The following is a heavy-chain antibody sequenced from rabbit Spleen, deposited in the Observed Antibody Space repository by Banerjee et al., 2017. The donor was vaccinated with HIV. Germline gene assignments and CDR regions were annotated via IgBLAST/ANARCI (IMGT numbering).Heavy chain of an antibody. J-gene: IGHJ2*01. CDR3: ARDSGDWCFDV. V-gene: IGHV1S45*01. Sequence: QEQLVESGGGLVQPEGSLTLTCTASGFSFSFNHYMCWVRQAPGKGPEWIACIDSGSSGFTYFANWAKGRFTISKTSSTTVTLQMTSLTAADTATYFCARDSGDWCFDVWGPGTLVTVS. D-gene: IGHD1-1*01. CDR2: IDSGSSGFT. CDR1: GFSFSFNHY.